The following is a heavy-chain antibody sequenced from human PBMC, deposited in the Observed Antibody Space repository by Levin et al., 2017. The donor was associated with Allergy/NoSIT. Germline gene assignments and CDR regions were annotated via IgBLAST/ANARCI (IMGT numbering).Heavy chain of an antibody. Sequence: GESLKISCKASGYTFTSYGISWVRQAPGQGLEWMGWISAYNGNTNYAQKLQGRVTMTTDTSTSTAYMELRSLRSDDTAVYYCARKHLSPISGATVVTPFYYYGMDVWGQGTTVTVSS. J-gene: IGHJ6*02. CDR3: ARKHLSPISGATVVTPFYYYGMDV. D-gene: IGHD4-23*01. V-gene: IGHV1-18*01. CDR2: ISAYNGNT. CDR1: GYTFTSYG.